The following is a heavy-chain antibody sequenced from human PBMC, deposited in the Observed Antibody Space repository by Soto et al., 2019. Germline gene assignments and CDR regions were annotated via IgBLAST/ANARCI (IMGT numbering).Heavy chain of an antibody. CDR2: IYYSGST. D-gene: IGHD3-10*01. V-gene: IGHV4-59*01. CDR1: GDSISTFY. CDR3: ARAGGITMVRGVIRYYYGMDV. Sequence: PETLSLTCTVSGDSISTFYWSWIRQPPGKGLEWIGYIYYSGSTNYNPSRKRRVTISVDTAKNQFSLKLSSVTAADTAVYYCARAGGITMVRGVIRYYYGMDVWGQGTTVTVSS. J-gene: IGHJ6*02.